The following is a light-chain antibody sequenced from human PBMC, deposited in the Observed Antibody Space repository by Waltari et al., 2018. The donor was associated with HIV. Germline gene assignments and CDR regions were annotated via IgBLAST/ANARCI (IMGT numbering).Light chain of an antibody. Sequence: DIQMTQSPSSLSASVGDRITITCQASQDISNYLNWYQQKPGKAPKVLIYDASNLKTGVPSRFSGSGSGTDFTFTISSLQPEDFATYYCQQYDNLLVTFGGGTKVEIK. J-gene: IGKJ4*01. CDR3: QQYDNLLVT. CDR1: QDISNY. V-gene: IGKV1-33*01. CDR2: DAS.